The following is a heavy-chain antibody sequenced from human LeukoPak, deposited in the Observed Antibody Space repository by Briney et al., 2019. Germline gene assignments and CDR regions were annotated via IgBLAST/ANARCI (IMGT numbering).Heavy chain of an antibody. CDR2: IYYSGST. V-gene: IGHV4-59*01. CDR1: GGPISSYY. CDR3: ARDLGFCSSTSCYPWFDP. J-gene: IGHJ5*02. Sequence: SEILSLTCTVSGGPISSYYWSWTRQPPGKGLEWIGYIYYSGSTNYNPSLKSRVTISVDTSKNQFSLKLSSVTAADTAVYYCARDLGFCSSTSCYPWFDPWGQGTLVTVSS. D-gene: IGHD2-2*01.